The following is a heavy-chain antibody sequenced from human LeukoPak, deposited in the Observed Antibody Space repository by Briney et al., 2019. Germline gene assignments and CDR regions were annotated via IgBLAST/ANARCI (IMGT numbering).Heavy chain of an antibody. Sequence: PGGSLRLSCAASGFTFSSYWMSWVRQAPGKGLEWVANIKQDGSEKYYVDSVKGRFTISRDNAKNSLYLQMNSLRAEDTAVYYCARWPQLKRYYFDYWGQGTLVTVSS. V-gene: IGHV3-7*01. CDR2: IKQDGSEK. CDR1: GFTFSSYW. CDR3: ARWPQLKRYYFDY. J-gene: IGHJ4*02. D-gene: IGHD5-24*01.